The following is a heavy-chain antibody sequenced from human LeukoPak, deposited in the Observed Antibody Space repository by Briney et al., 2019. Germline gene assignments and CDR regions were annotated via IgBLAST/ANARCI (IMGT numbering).Heavy chain of an antibody. CDR3: ARLNCDDDCHNSIY. CDR2: INPSDGTT. CDR1: GYTFTTHH. J-gene: IGHJ4*02. V-gene: IGHV1-46*01. Sequence: ASVRVSCTAFGYTFTTHHVHWVRQAPGQGLEWMGLINPSDGTTRYAQNFQGRVTITGDTSTKTVYMEVTSLTSDDTAVYYCARLNCDDDCHNSIYWGQGTLITVSS. D-gene: IGHD2-21*01.